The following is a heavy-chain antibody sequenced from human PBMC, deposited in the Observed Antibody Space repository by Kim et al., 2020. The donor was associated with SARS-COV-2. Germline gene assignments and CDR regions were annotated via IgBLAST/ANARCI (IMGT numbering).Heavy chain of an antibody. V-gene: IGHV4-59*01. J-gene: IGHJ4*02. D-gene: IGHD3-22*01. CDR1: GGSMSGYY. CDR3: ARIDYYDRSGSYYMSYFEH. CDR2: IYSSGST. Sequence: SETLSLTCAVSGGSMSGYYWTWIRQPPGKGLEWIGYIYSSGSTNYNPSLRSRVTISVDTSKNQFSLKLNSVTAAETAVYYCARIDYYDRSGSYYMSYFEHWGQGALVTVSS.